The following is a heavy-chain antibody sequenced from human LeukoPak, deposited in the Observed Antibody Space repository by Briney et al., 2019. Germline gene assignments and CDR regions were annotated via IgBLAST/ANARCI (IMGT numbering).Heavy chain of an antibody. V-gene: IGHV4-34*01. CDR2: INHSGST. CDR3: ASQRDSGSYHANDY. CDR1: GGSFSGYY. Sequence: PSETLSLTCAVYGGSFSGYYWSWIRQPPGKGLEWIGEINHSGSTNYNPSLKSRVTISVDTSKNQFSLKLSYVTAADTAVYYCASQRDSGSYHANDYWGQGTLVTVSS. D-gene: IGHD1-26*01. J-gene: IGHJ4*02.